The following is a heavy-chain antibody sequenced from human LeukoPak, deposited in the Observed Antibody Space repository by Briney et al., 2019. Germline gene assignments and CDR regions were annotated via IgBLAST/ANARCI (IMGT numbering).Heavy chain of an antibody. D-gene: IGHD6-25*01. J-gene: IGHJ4*02. CDR2: ISGSGGST. Sequence: GGSLRLSCAASGFTFSSYGMHWVRQAPGKGLEWVSAISGSGGSTYYADSVKGRFTISRDNSKNTLYLQMNSLRAEDTAIYYCAKTRGPAATHPDYWGQGILVTVSS. V-gene: IGHV3-23*01. CDR1: GFTFSSYG. CDR3: AKTRGPAATHPDY.